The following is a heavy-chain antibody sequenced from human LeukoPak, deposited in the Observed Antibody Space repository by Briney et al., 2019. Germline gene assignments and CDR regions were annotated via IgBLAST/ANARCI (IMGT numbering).Heavy chain of an antibody. D-gene: IGHD5-18*01. CDR2: INPSGGSA. CDR1: GYTFINYY. Sequence: ASVKVSCKASGYTFINYYIHWVRQAPGQGLEWMGIINPSGGSAYYAQKFQGRVTMTSDVSTSTFHMELSSLSSEDTAVYYCARPVDTASLVNWGQGTLVTVSS. CDR3: ARPVDTASLVN. V-gene: IGHV1-46*01. J-gene: IGHJ4*02.